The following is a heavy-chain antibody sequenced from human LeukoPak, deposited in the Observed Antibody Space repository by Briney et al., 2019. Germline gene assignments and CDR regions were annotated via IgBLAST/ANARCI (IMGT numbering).Heavy chain of an antibody. CDR2: IRYDGSNK. CDR1: GFTFSSYG. V-gene: IGHV3-30*02. J-gene: IGHJ4*02. CDR3: AKESSEEYSYGPLDY. Sequence: GGSLRLSCAAPGFTFSSYGMHWARQAPGKGLEWVAFIRYDGSNKYYADSVKGRFTISRDNSKNTLYLQMNSLRAEDTAVYYCAKESSEEYSYGPLDYWRQGTLVTVSS. D-gene: IGHD5-18*01.